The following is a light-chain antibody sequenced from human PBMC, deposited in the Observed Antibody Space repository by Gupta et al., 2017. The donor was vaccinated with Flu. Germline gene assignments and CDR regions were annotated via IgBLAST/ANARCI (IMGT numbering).Light chain of an antibody. CDR1: QSVSSGY. V-gene: IGKV3-20*01. CDR3: QQYGSSPPEYT. CDR2: GAS. J-gene: IGKJ2*01. Sequence: ETVLTQSPGTLSLSPGERVTLSCRASQSVSSGYLVWYQQKLGQAPRLLIYGASSRATGISDRFSGSGSGTDFTLTISRLEPEDSAVYYCQQYGSSPPEYTFGQGTKLEIK.